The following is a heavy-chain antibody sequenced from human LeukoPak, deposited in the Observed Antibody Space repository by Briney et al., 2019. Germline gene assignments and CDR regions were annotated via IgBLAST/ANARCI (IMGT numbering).Heavy chain of an antibody. Sequence: GGSLRLSRAASGLTFTSYVMSWVRQAPGKGLERVSGISSGGGTTSYADSLKGRFTISRDNSQNILYLQMKRPRADDTAIYYCARGGVARPFDYWGQGTLVTVSS. CDR1: GLTFTSYV. V-gene: IGHV3-23*01. CDR2: ISSGGGTT. CDR3: ARGGVARPFDY. J-gene: IGHJ4*02. D-gene: IGHD3-3*01.